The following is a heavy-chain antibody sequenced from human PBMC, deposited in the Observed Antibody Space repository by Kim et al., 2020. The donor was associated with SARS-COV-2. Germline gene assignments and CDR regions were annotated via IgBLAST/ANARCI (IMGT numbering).Heavy chain of an antibody. Sequence: ADSVKSPFTISRDNSKNTPYLQMNSLSAEDPAVYYCARDYDYWGQGTLVTVSS. CDR3: ARDYDY. V-gene: IGHV3-30*01. J-gene: IGHJ4*02.